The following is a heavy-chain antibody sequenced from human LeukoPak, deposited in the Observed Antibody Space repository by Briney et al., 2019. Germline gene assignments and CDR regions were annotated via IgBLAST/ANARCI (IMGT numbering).Heavy chain of an antibody. CDR3: ARHPSDQLLLFDY. CDR1: GGSISSSSSY. J-gene: IGHJ4*02. V-gene: IGHV4-39*01. CDR2: IYHSGST. Sequence: SETLSLTCTVSGGSISSSSSYWGWIRQPPGKGLEWIGSIYHSGSTYYNPSLKSRVTISVDTSKNQFSLKLSSVTAADTAVYYCARHPSDQLLLFDYWGQGTLVTVSS. D-gene: IGHD2-2*01.